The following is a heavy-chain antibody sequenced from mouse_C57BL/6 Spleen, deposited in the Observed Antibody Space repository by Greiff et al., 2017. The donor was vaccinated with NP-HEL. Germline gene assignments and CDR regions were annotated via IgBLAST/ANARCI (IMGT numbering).Heavy chain of an antibody. CDR2: IDPETGGT. CDR3: TRAETAQATAWFAD. V-gene: IGHV1-15*01. CDR1: GYTFTDYE. Sequence: QVQLQQSGAELVRPGASVTLSCKASGYTFTDYEMHWVKQTPVHGLEWIGAIDPETGGTAYNQKFKGKAILTADKSSSTAYMELRSLTSEDSAVYYCTRAETAQATAWFADWGQGTLVTVSA. D-gene: IGHD3-2*02. J-gene: IGHJ3*01.